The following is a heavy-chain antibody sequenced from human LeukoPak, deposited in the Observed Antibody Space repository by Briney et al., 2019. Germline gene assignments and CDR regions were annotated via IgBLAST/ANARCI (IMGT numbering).Heavy chain of an antibody. CDR2: ISGSGGST. CDR1: GFTFSSYA. Sequence: PGGSLRLSCAASGFTFSSYAMSWVRQAPGKGLEWVSAISGSGGSTYYADSVKGRFTISRDNSKNTLYLQMNSLRAEDTTVYYCAKVRGGNDFWSGYPYYFDYWGQGTLVTVSS. D-gene: IGHD3-3*01. CDR3: AKVRGGNDFWSGYPYYFDY. J-gene: IGHJ4*02. V-gene: IGHV3-23*01.